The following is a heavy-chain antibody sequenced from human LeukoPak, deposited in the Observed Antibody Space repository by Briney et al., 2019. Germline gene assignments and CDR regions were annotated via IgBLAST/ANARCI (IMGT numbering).Heavy chain of an antibody. D-gene: IGHD3-3*01. CDR1: GGSISSGSYY. J-gene: IGHJ6*04. CDR3: ARDTERITTFGVVIGPHGMDV. Sequence: SQTLSLTCTVSGGSISSGSYYWSWIRQPAGKVLEWLRRIYTSGSTNYNPSLKSRVTISVDTSKNQFSLKLSSVTAADTAVYYCARDTERITTFGVVIGPHGMDVWGKGTRVTVSS. V-gene: IGHV4-61*02. CDR2: IYTSGST.